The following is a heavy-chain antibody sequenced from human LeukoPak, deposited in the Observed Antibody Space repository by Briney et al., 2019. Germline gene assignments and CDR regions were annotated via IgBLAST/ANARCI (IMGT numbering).Heavy chain of an antibody. CDR2: INHSGST. D-gene: IGHD6-19*01. J-gene: IGHJ4*02. Sequence: SETLSLTCAVYGGSFSGYYWSWVRQPPGKGLEWIGEINHSGSTNYNPSLKSRVTISVDTSKNQFSLKLSSVTVADTAVYYCARGRSGWPFDYWGQGTLVTVSS. CDR3: ARGRSGWPFDY. V-gene: IGHV4-34*01. CDR1: GGSFSGYY.